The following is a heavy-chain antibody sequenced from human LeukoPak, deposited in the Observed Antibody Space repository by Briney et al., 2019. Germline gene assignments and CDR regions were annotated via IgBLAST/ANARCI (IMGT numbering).Heavy chain of an antibody. CDR2: IQEDGKKE. CDR3: AREIDYYDSSGYYSTSFDY. CDR1: GFTFTKFW. V-gene: IGHV3-7*01. Sequence: GGSLRLSCEASGFTFTKFWMSWVRQAPGKGLEWVANIQEDGKKENYVDSVRGRFTISRDNAKNSLYLQMNSLRAEDTAVYYCAREIDYYDSSGYYSTSFDYWGQGTLVTGSS. J-gene: IGHJ4*02. D-gene: IGHD3-22*01.